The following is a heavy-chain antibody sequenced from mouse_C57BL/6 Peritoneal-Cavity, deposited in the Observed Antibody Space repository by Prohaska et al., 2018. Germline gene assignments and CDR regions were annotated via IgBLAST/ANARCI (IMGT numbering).Heavy chain of an antibody. Sequence: EVQLLETGGGLVQPGGSRGLACEGSGFTFSGFWMSWVRQTPGKTREGIGDINSDGSAINYAPSIKDRFTIFRDNDKSTLYLQMSNVRSEDTATYFCMRYGNYWYFDVWATGTTVTVSS. J-gene: IGHJ1*03. V-gene: IGHV11-2*01. D-gene: IGHD2-1*01. CDR2: INSDGSAI. CDR3: MRYGNYWYFDV. CDR1: GFTFSGFW.